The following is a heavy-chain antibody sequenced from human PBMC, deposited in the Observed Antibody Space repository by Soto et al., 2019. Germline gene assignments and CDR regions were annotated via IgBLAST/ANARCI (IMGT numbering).Heavy chain of an antibody. J-gene: IGHJ6*03. CDR3: ARHIQDIVVVPAAMQDYYYYYMDV. CDR1: GYSFTSCW. D-gene: IGHD2-2*01. V-gene: IGHV5-51*01. Sequence: GESLKISCKGSGYSFTSCWIGWVRQMPGIGLEWMGIIYPGDSDTRYSPSFQGQVTISADKSISTAYLQWSSLKASDTAMYYCARHIQDIVVVPAAMQDYYYYYMDVWGKGT. CDR2: IYPGDSDT.